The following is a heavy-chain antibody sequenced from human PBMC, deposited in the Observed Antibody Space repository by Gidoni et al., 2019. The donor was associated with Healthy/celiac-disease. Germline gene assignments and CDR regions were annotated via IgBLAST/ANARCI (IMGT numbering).Heavy chain of an antibody. V-gene: IGHV3-21*01. D-gene: IGHD1-26*01. CDR3: ARNSGSYYGGPYGMDV. CDR1: GFTFSSYS. CDR2: ISSSSSYI. Sequence: DVQLVESGGGLVKPVGSLRLSCAASGFTFSSYSMKWVRQDPGKGLEWVSSISSSSSYIYYADSVKGRFTIYRDNDKNSLYLKMNSLRAEDTAVYYCARNSGSYYGGPYGMDVWGQGTTVTVSS. J-gene: IGHJ6*02.